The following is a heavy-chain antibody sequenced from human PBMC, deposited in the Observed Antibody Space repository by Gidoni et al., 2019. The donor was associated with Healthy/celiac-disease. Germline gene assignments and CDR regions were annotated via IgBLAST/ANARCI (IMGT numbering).Heavy chain of an antibody. Sequence: EVQLLESGGGLVQPGGSLSLSCAASGFTFSSYAMSWVRQAPGKGLEGGSAISGSGGSTYYADSVKGRFTISRDNSKNTLYLQMNSLRAEDTAVYYCAKAGPLAAAGRYFDYWGQGTLVTVSS. CDR2: ISGSGGST. D-gene: IGHD6-13*01. CDR1: GFTFSSYA. J-gene: IGHJ4*02. CDR3: AKAGPLAAAGRYFDY. V-gene: IGHV3-23*01.